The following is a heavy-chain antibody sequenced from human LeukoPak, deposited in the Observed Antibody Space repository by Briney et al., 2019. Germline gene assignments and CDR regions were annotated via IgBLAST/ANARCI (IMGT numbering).Heavy chain of an antibody. CDR3: ARGKLDMGTYYDFWSGYANTDY. V-gene: IGHV3-9*01. Sequence: GGSLRLSCAASGFTFDDYAMHWVRQAPGKGLEWVSGISWNSGSIGYADSVKGRFTISRDNAKNSLYLQMNSLRAEDTALYYCARGKLDMGTYYDFWSGYANTDYWGQGTLVTVSS. CDR1: GFTFDDYA. CDR2: ISWNSGSI. D-gene: IGHD3-3*01. J-gene: IGHJ4*02.